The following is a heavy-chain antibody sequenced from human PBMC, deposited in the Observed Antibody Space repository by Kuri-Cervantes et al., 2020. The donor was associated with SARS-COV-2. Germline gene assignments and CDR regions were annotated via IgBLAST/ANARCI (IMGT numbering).Heavy chain of an antibody. CDR1: GFTFSSYA. CDR3: ANLQWLLIDDAFDI. Sequence: GGSLRLSCAASGFTFSSYAMSWVRQAPGRGLEWVSAISGSGGSTYYADSVKGRLTISRDNSKNTLYLQMNSLRAEDTAVYYCANLQWLLIDDAFDIWGQGTMVTVSS. CDR2: ISGSGGST. V-gene: IGHV3-23*01. J-gene: IGHJ3*02. D-gene: IGHD3-22*01.